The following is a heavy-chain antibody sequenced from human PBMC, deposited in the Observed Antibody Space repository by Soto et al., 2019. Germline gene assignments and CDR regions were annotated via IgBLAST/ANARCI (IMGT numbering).Heavy chain of an antibody. J-gene: IGHJ4*02. CDR1: GNCISRCYY. Sequence: LSLTGRVAGNCISRCYYCTWVRHPPGNGLEWIGEIYDSESTNYHPSLESRVTISVDKSKNQFSLKLSSVTAADTAVYYCARSECSGGSCYLYYFDYWGQGTLVTVS. D-gene: IGHD2-15*01. V-gene: IGHV4-4*02. CDR2: IYDSEST. CDR3: ARSECSGGSCYLYYFDY.